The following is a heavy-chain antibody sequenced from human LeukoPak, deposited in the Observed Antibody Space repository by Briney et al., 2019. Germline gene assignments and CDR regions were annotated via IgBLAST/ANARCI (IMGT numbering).Heavy chain of an antibody. Sequence: PSETLSLTCTVSGGSISSGTYWGWIRQPPGEGLEWIGSVSYTGNTYYNPSLKSRVTISIDTSTNQFSLNLGSVTAADTAVYHCARGVGVTGTFDYWGRGTLVTVSS. CDR2: VSYTGNT. V-gene: IGHV4-39*01. CDR3: ARGVGVTGTFDY. CDR1: GGSISSGTY. J-gene: IGHJ4*02. D-gene: IGHD6-19*01.